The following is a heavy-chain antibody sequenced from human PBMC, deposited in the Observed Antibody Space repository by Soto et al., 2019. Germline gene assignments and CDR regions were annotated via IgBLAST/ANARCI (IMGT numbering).Heavy chain of an antibody. CDR2: IYWDDDR. D-gene: IGHD6-25*01. V-gene: IGHV2-5*02. CDR1: GLSLSTGGVG. J-gene: IGHJ6*02. CDR3: AHRRRNYGMDV. Sequence: SGPTLVNPTQTLTLTCAFSGLSLSTGGVGVGWIRQPPGKALEWLAHIYWDDDRRYSPSLKSRLTITKDTSKNQVVLTMTNMDPVVTATYYCAHRRRNYGMDVWGQGTTVTVSS.